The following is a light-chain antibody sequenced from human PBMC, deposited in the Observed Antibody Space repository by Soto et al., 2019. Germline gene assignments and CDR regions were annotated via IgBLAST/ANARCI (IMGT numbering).Light chain of an antibody. Sequence: QSALTQPASVSGSPGQSITISCTGTSSDVGSYNLVSWYQQHPGKAPKLMIYEGSKRPSGVSNRFSGSKSGSTASLTISGLQAEDEADYYCCSYAGSPYVFGTGTKVTVL. J-gene: IGLJ1*01. CDR3: CSYAGSPYV. CDR1: SSDVGSYNL. CDR2: EGS. V-gene: IGLV2-23*01.